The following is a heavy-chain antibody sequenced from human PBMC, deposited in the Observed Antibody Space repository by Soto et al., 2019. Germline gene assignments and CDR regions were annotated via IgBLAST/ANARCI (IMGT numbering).Heavy chain of an antibody. CDR2: IYWNDDK. D-gene: IGHD3-10*01. V-gene: IGHV2-5*01. CDR1: GFSLSTSGVG. Sequence: QITLKESGPTLVKPTQTLTLTCTFSGFSLSTSGVGVGWIRQPPGKALEWLALIYWNDDKRYSPSLKSRLTITKDTYKNQVVLTMTNMDPVDTATYYCARYPNYYGSGSYYNYYYFDYWGQGTLVTVSS. J-gene: IGHJ4*02. CDR3: ARYPNYYGSGSYYNYYYFDY.